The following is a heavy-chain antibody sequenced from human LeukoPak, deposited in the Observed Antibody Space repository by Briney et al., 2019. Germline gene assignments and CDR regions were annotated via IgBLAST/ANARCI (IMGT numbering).Heavy chain of an antibody. CDR2: ISWISGGI. J-gene: IGHJ5*02. D-gene: IGHD3-22*01. Sequence: GRSLRLSCAASGFTFDDYAMHWVRQAPGKALGWFSGISWISGGIAYADSVKGRFTISRDNAKNSLYLQMNSLRAEDTALYYCAKETLLKLYYDSSGYYQGVGFDPWGQGTLVTVSS. V-gene: IGHV3-9*01. CDR1: GFTFDDYA. CDR3: AKETLLKLYYDSSGYYQGVGFDP.